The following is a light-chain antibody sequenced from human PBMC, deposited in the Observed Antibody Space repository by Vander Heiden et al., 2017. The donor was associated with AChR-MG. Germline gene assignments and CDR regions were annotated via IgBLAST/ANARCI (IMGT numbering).Light chain of an antibody. CDR2: QYS. J-gene: IGLJ2*01. CDR1: ECEDKS. V-gene: IGLV3-1*01. Sequence: SYELTQPPSVSVSPGQTASMTCYGDECEDKSAGLYQQKPGQSPVLVIYQYSKRPSGIPERVSGSNYGNTATRTISGTQAMDEADYYCQAWDSSNYVVFGGGTKLTVL. CDR3: QAWDSSNYVV.